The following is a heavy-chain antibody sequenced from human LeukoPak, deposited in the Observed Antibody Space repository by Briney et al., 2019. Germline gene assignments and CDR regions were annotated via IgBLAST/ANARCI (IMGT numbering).Heavy chain of an antibody. J-gene: IGHJ4*02. D-gene: IGHD3-9*01. CDR3: AKSSDRPDYDILTGLDY. V-gene: IGHV3-30*18. CDR1: GFTFSSYG. Sequence: PGGSLRLSCAASGFTFSSYGMHWVRQAPGKGLEWVAVISYDGSNKYYADSVKGRFTISRDNSENTLYLQMNSLRAEDTAVYYCAKSSDRPDYDILTGLDYWGQGTLVTVSS. CDR2: ISYDGSNK.